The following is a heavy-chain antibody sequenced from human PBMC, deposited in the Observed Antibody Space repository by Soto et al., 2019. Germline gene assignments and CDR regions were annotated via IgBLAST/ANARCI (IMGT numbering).Heavy chain of an antibody. V-gene: IGHV1-46*01. J-gene: IGHJ4*02. CDR1: GYTFTTYY. CDR3: AVASFDY. CDR2: INPSGFST. Sequence: QVQLVQSGAEVKKPGASVNISCKASGYTFTTYYMHWVRQAPGQGLEWMGIINPSGFSTSYAQQFQGRMTVTMDTYASTVYMELSNLKSEDTAVYYCAVASFDYWGQGTLVTVPS. D-gene: IGHD2-15*01.